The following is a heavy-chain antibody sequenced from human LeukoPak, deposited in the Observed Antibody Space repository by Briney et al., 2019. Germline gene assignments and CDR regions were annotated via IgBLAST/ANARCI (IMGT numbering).Heavy chain of an antibody. V-gene: IGHV3-7*01. CDR3: ARDRYRDGYNPDAFGI. J-gene: IGHJ3*02. CDR2: IKQDGSEK. D-gene: IGHD5-24*01. CDR1: GFTFSSYW. Sequence: GGSLRLSCAASGFTFSSYWMSWVRQAPGKGLEWVANIKQDGSEKYYVDSVKGRFTISRDDAKNSLYLQMNSLRAEDTAVYYCARDRYRDGYNPDAFGIWGQGTIVTVSS.